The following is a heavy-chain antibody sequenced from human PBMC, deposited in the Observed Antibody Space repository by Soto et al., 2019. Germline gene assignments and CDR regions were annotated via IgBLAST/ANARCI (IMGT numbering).Heavy chain of an antibody. CDR3: ARQIYDSDTGPNFQYYFDS. V-gene: IGHV5-10-1*01. J-gene: IGHJ4*02. CDR2: IDPSDSQT. Sequence: GESLKISCKGSGYSFAGYWITWVRPKPGKVLEWMGRIDPSDSQTYYSPSFRGHVTISVTKSITTVFLQWSSLRASDTAMYYCARQIYDSDTGPNFQYYFDSWGQGTPVTVSS. CDR1: GYSFAGYW. D-gene: IGHD3-22*01.